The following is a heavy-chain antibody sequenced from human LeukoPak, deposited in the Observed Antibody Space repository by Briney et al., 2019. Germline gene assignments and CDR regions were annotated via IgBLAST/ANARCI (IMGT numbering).Heavy chain of an antibody. D-gene: IGHD6-13*01. CDR2: ISGSGGST. Sequence: AGGSLRLSCAASGFTFSSYAMSWVRQAPGKGLEWVSAISGSGGSTYYADSVKGRFTISRGNSKSTLYLQMNSLRAEDTAVYYCAKDLGQQLTTYFDYWGQGTLVTVSS. J-gene: IGHJ4*02. CDR1: GFTFSSYA. V-gene: IGHV3-23*01. CDR3: AKDLGQQLTTYFDY.